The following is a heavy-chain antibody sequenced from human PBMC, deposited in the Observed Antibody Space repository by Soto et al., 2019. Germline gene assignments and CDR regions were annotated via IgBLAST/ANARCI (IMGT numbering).Heavy chain of an antibody. D-gene: IGHD3-10*01. Sequence: ASVKVSCTASWYTFTSCGISWVRQSPEQGLEWMGLISAYNGNTNYAQKLQGRVTMTTDTSTSTAYMELRSLRSDDTAVYYCARDTQSLLSSGELFPPGNNWFDPWAQGTLVTVYS. CDR1: WYTFTSCG. CDR2: ISAYNGNT. V-gene: IGHV1-18*01. CDR3: ARDTQSLLSSGELFPPGNNWFDP. J-gene: IGHJ5*02.